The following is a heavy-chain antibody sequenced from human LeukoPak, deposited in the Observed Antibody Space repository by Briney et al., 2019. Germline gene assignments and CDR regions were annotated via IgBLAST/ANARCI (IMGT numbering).Heavy chain of an antibody. J-gene: IGHJ4*02. D-gene: IGHD2-2*01. V-gene: IGHV3-66*02. CDR2: IYSGGST. Sequence: GGSLRLSCAASGFTFSSYAMSWVRQAPGKGLEWVSVIYSGGSTYYADSVKGRFTISRDNSKNTLYLQMNSLRAEDTAVYYCASPYCSSTSCYPYYFDYWGQGTLVTVSS. CDR3: ASPYCSSTSCYPYYFDY. CDR1: GFTFSSYA.